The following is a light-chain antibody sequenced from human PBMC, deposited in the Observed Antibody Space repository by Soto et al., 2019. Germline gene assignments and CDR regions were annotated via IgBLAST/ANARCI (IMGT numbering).Light chain of an antibody. CDR2: DVS. CDR3: GSYAGSYTSGV. CDR1: SSDVGGYNY. V-gene: IGLV2-11*01. J-gene: IGLJ1*01. Sequence: QSVLTQPRSVSGSPGQSVTISCTGTSSDVGGYNYVSWYQQHPGKAPKLMIYDVSKRPSGVPDRFSGSKSGNTASLTISGLQAEDEADYLCGSYAGSYTSGVFGTGTNGTVL.